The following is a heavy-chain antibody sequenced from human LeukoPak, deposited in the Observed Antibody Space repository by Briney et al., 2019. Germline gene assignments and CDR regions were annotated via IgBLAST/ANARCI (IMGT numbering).Heavy chain of an antibody. V-gene: IGHV3-30*18. J-gene: IGHJ4*02. CDR2: ISYDGSNK. CDR1: GFTFSSYG. CDR3: AKNPVAGYYFDY. D-gene: IGHD6-19*01. Sequence: GGSLRLSCAASGFTFSSYGMHWVRQAPGKGLEWVAVISYDGSNKYYADSVKGRFTISRDNSKNTLYLQMNSLRAEDTAVYYCAKNPVAGYYFDYRGQGTLVTVSS.